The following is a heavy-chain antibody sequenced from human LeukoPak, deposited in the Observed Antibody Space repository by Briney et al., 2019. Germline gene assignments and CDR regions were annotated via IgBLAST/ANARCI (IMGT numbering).Heavy chain of an antibody. D-gene: IGHD2-2*01. CDR3: TKVGCNTTSWYADY. Sequence: GGSLRLSCAASGFTFSNAWMTWVRQAPGKGLEWVGRIKTKTDGGITDYAPPVEGRFAISRNDSKNTLYLQMNRLKTEGTGVYYCTKVGCNTTSWYADYWGQGTLVTVSS. V-gene: IGHV3-15*01. J-gene: IGHJ4*02. CDR2: IKTKTDGGIT. CDR1: GFTFSNAW.